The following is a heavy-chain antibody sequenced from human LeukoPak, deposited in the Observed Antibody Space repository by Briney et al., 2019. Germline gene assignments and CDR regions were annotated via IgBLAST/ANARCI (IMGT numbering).Heavy chain of an antibody. Sequence: GGSLRLSCAASGFTFSSYWMSWVRQAPGKGLEWVANIKQDGSEKYYVDSVKGRFTFSRDNAKNSLYLQMNSLRAEDTAVYYCARDPPPSIAAAGTFDHWGQGTLVTVSS. CDR2: IKQDGSEK. D-gene: IGHD6-13*01. V-gene: IGHV3-7*01. CDR3: ARDPPPSIAAAGTFDH. CDR1: GFTFSSYW. J-gene: IGHJ4*02.